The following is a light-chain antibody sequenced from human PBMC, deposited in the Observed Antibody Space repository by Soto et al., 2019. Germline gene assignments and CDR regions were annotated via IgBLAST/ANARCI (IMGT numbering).Light chain of an antibody. CDR1: QSISSW. CDR3: QQYNSYSWT. CDR2: KAS. V-gene: IGKV1-5*03. Sequence: DLQMTQSPSTLSASVGDRVTITCRASQSISSWLAWYQQKPGKAPEVLIYKASSLESGVPSRFSGSGSGTEFTLTISSLQPDDFATYYCQQYNSYSWTFGQGTKVEIK. J-gene: IGKJ1*01.